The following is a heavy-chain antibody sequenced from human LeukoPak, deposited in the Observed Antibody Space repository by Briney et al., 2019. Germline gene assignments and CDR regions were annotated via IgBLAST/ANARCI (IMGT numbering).Heavy chain of an antibody. J-gene: IGHJ5*02. CDR3: ARDNWFDP. CDR1: GFTFSSYA. V-gene: IGHV3-30-3*01. CDR2: ISYDGSNK. Sequence: PGRPLRLSCAASGFTFSSYAMHWVRQAPGKGLEWVAVISYDGSNKYYADSVKGRFTISRDNSKNTLYLQMNSLRAEDTAVYYCARDNWFDPWGQGTLVTVSS.